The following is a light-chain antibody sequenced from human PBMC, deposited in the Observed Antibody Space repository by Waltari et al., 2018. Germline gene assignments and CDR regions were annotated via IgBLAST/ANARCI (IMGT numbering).Light chain of an antibody. CDR2: DVS. Sequence: QSALTQPASVSGSRGQSITISCTGTSSDVGSYNYVSWNQQHPGKAPKLMIYDVSKRPSGVANRFSGSKSGNTASLTISGLQAEDEADYYCTSYTSSNTYVFGTGTKVTVL. V-gene: IGLV2-14*01. CDR1: SSDVGSYNY. CDR3: TSYTSSNTYV. J-gene: IGLJ1*01.